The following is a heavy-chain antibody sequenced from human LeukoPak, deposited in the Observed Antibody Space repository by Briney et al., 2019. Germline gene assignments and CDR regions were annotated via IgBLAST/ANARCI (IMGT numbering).Heavy chain of an antibody. CDR2: IIPIFGPP. CDR1: GGTFSNYA. D-gene: IGHD1-26*01. J-gene: IGHJ3*02. Sequence: SVKVSCKASGGTFSNYAISWVRQAPGQGLEWLGGIIPIFGPPNTAQKFQGRVTITADKSTSTVHMELSSLTSEDTAMYYCARDRSSGTFDSFGIWGPGTMVTVSS. V-gene: IGHV1-69*06. CDR3: ARDRSSGTFDSFGI.